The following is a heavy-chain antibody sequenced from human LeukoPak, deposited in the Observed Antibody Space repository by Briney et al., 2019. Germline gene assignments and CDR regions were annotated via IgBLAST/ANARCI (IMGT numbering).Heavy chain of an antibody. D-gene: IGHD1-1*01. CDR3: VKVLVTYTVDV. Sequence: GGSLRLSCAASGFIFSSYDMHWARQAPGKGLEWVALISSDGTNKYYADSVKGRCTISRDNSKNTLYLQMNSLRGEDTALYYCVKVLVTYTVDVWGQGTTVTVSS. J-gene: IGHJ6*02. CDR2: ISSDGTNK. CDR1: GFIFSSYD. V-gene: IGHV3-30*18.